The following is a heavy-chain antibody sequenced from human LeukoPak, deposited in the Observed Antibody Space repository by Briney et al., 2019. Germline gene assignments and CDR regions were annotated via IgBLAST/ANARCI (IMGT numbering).Heavy chain of an antibody. CDR3: ARFTAAAMLDY. V-gene: IGHV1-18*03. CDR1: GYTFTSYG. Sequence: ASVKVSCKASGYTFTSYGISWVRQAPGQGLEWMGWISAYNGNTNYAQKLQGRVTMTTDTSASTVYMELSSLRSEDMAVYYCARFTAAAMLDYWGQGTLVTVSS. D-gene: IGHD2-2*01. J-gene: IGHJ4*02. CDR2: ISAYNGNT.